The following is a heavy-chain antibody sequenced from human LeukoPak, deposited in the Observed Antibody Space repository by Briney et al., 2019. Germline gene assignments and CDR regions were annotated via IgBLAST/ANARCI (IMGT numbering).Heavy chain of an antibody. CDR3: ARDPRPPQLAYCGGDCYSNWFDP. V-gene: IGHV1-46*01. D-gene: IGHD2-21*02. Sequence: ASVKVSCKASGYTFTSYYVHWVRQAPGQGLEWMGIINPSGGSTSYAQKFQGRVTMTRDTSTSTVYMELSSLRSEDTAVYYCARDPRPPQLAYCGGDCYSNWFDPWGQGTLVTVSS. CDR2: INPSGGST. CDR1: GYTFTSYY. J-gene: IGHJ5*02.